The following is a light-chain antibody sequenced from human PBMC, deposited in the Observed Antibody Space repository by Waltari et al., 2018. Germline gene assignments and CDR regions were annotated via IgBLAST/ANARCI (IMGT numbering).Light chain of an antibody. Sequence: QLVLTQSPSASASLGASVRLTCTLDSGHTSNIIAWHQQQPEKGPRCLMKVNSDGSHSKGDEIPARFSGSCSGAERYLTISNVQSEDEADYYCQTGGHGTWVFGGGTKLTVL. V-gene: IGLV4-69*01. J-gene: IGLJ3*02. CDR2: VNSDGSH. CDR3: QTGGHGTWV. CDR1: SGHTSNI.